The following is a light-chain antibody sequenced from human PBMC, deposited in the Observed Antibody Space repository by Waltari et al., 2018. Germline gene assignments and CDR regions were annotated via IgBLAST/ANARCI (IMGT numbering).Light chain of an antibody. CDR3: CSFAGTYTWV. J-gene: IGLJ3*02. CDR2: DVR. CDR1: SNDVGGYNF. V-gene: IGLV2-11*01. Sequence: QSALTQPRSVSGSPGQSVTISCTGTSNDVGGYNFVSWYQHHPGKDPKLIIYDVRRLPSEVPDLFSGSKSDNTASLTISGLQAEDEAEYYCCSFAGTYTWVFGGGTKLTVL.